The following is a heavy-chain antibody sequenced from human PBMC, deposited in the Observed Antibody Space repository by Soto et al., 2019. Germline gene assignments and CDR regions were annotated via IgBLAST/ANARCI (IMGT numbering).Heavy chain of an antibody. CDR1: GFTFSSYA. J-gene: IGHJ4*02. CDR3: AKVHPLHYFDSSGYYYVEPGEFDY. D-gene: IGHD3-22*01. Sequence: GGSLRLSCAASGFTFSSYAMSWVRQAPGKGLEWVSAISGSGGSTYYADSVKGRFTISRDNSKNTLYLQMNSLRAEDTAVYYFAKVHPLHYFDSSGYYYVEPGEFDYWGQGTLVTVSS. V-gene: IGHV3-23*01. CDR2: ISGSGGST.